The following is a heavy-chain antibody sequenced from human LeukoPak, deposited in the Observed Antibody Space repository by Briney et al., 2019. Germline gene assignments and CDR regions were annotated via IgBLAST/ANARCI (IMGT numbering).Heavy chain of an antibody. V-gene: IGHV3-74*01. Sequence: GGSLRLSCAASGFTFSSYWMHWVRQAPGKGLVWVSRINSDGSSTSYADSVKGRFTISRDNAKNTLYPQMNSLRAEDTAVYYCASHYSYGKTFDYWGQGTLVTVSS. D-gene: IGHD5-18*01. CDR1: GFTFSSYW. CDR2: INSDGSST. CDR3: ASHYSYGKTFDY. J-gene: IGHJ4*02.